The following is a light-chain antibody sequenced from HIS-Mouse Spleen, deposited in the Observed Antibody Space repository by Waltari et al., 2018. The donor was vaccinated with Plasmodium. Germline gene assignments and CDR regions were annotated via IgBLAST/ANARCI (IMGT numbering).Light chain of an antibody. CDR1: ALPKKY. V-gene: IGLV3-10*01. Sequence: SYELTQPPSVSVSPGQTARITCSGDALPKKYAYWYQQKSGQAPVLVSYEDSKRPSGITEGFCGSSSGTRATLTISGAQVEDEADYYCYSTDSSGNHRVFGGGTKLTVL. CDR2: EDS. CDR3: YSTDSSGNHRV. J-gene: IGLJ3*02.